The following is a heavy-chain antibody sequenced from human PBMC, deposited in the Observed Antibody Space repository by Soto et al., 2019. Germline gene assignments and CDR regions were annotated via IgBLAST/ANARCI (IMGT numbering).Heavy chain of an antibody. D-gene: IGHD1-26*01. CDR3: AISEVTGIVIPSHWFDP. CDR1: GDSIGGVGY. V-gene: IGHV4-31*03. CDR2: ISSSGST. J-gene: IGHJ5*02. Sequence: SETLSLTCTVSGDSIGGVGYWSWIRQFPGRGLEWIGCISSSGSTYYNPALNNRISLSLDTSQNQFSLKLLSVTAADTAIYYCAISEVTGIVIPSHWFDPSGQGTLDT.